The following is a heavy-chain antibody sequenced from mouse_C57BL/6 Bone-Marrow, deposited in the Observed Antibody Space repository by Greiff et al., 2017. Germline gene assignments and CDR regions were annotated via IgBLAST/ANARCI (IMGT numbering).Heavy chain of an antibody. CDR2: IHPTSGST. V-gene: IGHV1-64*01. CDR3: AAESPFAY. CDR1: GYTFTSYW. Sequence: QVQLQQSGAELVKPGASVKLSCKASGYTFTSYWMHWVKQRPGHGLEWIGMIHPTSGSTNYNEKFKSKATLTVDKSSSTTYMQLSSLTSDDTAVYYCAAESPFAYWGQGTLVTVSA. J-gene: IGHJ3*01.